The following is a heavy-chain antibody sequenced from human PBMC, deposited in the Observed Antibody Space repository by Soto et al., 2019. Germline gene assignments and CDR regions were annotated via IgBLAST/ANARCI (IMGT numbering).Heavy chain of an antibody. CDR3: ARDNGYSYGYTLDH. J-gene: IGHJ4*02. CDR2: IYYSGST. D-gene: IGHD5-18*01. V-gene: IGHV4-59*01. Sequence: QVQLQESGPGLVKPSETLSLTCTVSGGSISSYYWSWIRQPPGKGLEWIGYIYYSGSTNYNPSLKFRVTISVDTSKTQFSLKLSSVTAADTAVYYCARDNGYSYGYTLDHWGQGTLVTVSS. CDR1: GGSISSYY.